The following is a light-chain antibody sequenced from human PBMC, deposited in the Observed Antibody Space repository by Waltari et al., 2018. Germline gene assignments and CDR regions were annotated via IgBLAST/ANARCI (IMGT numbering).Light chain of an antibody. CDR3: SSYTSSSTWV. Sequence: QSALTQPPSVSGSPGQSVTISCTGTSSAVGSYNRVSWYQQPPDTAPKLIIYEVSEPPSGVPDRFSGSKSANPAFLTIAGLQAEDEADYCCSSYTSSSTWVFGTGTKVTVL. CDR1: SSAVGSYNR. V-gene: IGLV2-18*02. J-gene: IGLJ1*01. CDR2: EVS.